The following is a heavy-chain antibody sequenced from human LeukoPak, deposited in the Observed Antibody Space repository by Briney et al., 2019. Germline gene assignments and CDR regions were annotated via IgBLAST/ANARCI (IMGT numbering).Heavy chain of an antibody. J-gene: IGHJ4*02. CDR1: GFTFSNYA. CDR3: AKDPRTAAAYYFDY. V-gene: IGHV3-23*01. CDR2: ISSSGGST. Sequence: GGSLRLSCAASGFTFSNYAMNWVRQAPGKGLEWVSSISSSGGSTYYADSVKGRFTISRDNSKNTLYLQMDSLRAEDTAVYFCAKDPRTAAAYYFDYWGQGILVTVSS. D-gene: IGHD6-13*01.